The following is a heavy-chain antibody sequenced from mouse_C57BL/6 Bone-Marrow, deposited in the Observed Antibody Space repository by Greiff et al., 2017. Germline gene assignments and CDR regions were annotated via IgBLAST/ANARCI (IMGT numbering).Heavy chain of an antibody. CDR3: AREGGSDGSSDGWFAY. Sequence: VQLQQSGAELVKPGASVKISCKASGYTFTDYYINWVKQRPGQGLEWIGKIGPGSGSTYYNEKFKGKATLTADKSSSTAYRQLSSLTSEDSAVYFCAREGGSDGSSDGWFAYWGQGTLVTVSA. V-gene: IGHV1-77*01. CDR2: IGPGSGST. J-gene: IGHJ3*01. CDR1: GYTFTDYY. D-gene: IGHD1-1*01.